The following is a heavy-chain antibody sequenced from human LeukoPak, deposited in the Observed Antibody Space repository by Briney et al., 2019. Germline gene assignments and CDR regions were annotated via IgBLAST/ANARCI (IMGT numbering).Heavy chain of an antibody. J-gene: IGHJ4*02. V-gene: IGHV4-59*01. D-gene: IGHD3-10*01. CDR2: IYYSGST. CDR1: GGSISSYY. CDR3: ASTPTITMVRGVINLGFDY. Sequence: SETLSLTCTVSGGSISSYYWSWIRQPPGKGLEWIGYIYYSGSTNYNPSLKSRVTISVDTSKNQFSLKLSSVTAADTAVYYCASTPTITMVRGVINLGFDYWGQGTLVTASS.